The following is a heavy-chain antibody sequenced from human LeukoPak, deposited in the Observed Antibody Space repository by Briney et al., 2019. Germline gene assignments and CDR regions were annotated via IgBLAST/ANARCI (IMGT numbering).Heavy chain of an antibody. CDR3: ARWLGVTSFDY. Sequence: SETLSLTCAVYGGSFSGYYWSWIRQPPGKGLEWIGEINHSGSTNYNPSLKSRVTISVDTSKNRFSLKLSSVTAADTAVYYCARWLGVTSFDYWGQGTLVTVSS. J-gene: IGHJ4*02. V-gene: IGHV4-34*01. CDR1: GGSFSGYY. D-gene: IGHD3-10*01. CDR2: INHSGST.